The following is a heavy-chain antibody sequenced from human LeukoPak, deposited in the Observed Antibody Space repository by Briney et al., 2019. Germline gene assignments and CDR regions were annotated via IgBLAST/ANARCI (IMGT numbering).Heavy chain of an antibody. CDR1: GFTFSSYS. CDR2: ISSRSSYI. J-gene: IGHJ4*02. D-gene: IGHD3-22*01. CDR3: AKNDSSGYYLN. V-gene: IGHV3-21*04. Sequence: PGGSLRLSCAASGFTFSSYSMNWVRQAPGKGLEWVSSISSRSSYIYYADSVKGRFTISRDNSRNTLYLQMNSLRAEDTAVYYCAKNDSSGYYLNWGQGTLVTVSS.